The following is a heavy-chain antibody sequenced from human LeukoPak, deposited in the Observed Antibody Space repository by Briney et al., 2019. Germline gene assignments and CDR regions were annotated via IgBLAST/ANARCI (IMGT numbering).Heavy chain of an antibody. Sequence: SETLSLTCTVSGDFISSTDYYWDWIRQPPGKGLEWIGSIYNSGTTYYNPSLKSRVTISVDTSKNQFSLKVSSVTAADTAVYYCASRVYGLGSFNYWGQGTLVTVSS. J-gene: IGHJ4*01. D-gene: IGHD3-10*01. CDR2: IYNSGTT. CDR1: GDFISSTDYY. CDR3: ASRVYGLGSFNY. V-gene: IGHV4-39*01.